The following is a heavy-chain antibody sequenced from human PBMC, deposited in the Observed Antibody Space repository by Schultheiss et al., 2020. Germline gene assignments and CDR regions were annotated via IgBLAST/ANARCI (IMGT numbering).Heavy chain of an antibody. CDR1: GFTFSSYA. J-gene: IGHJ4*02. D-gene: IGHD1-26*01. CDR3: ARDGDLYERHSGSYPDDY. Sequence: GESLKISCAASGFTFSSYAMHWVRQAPGKGLEWVAVISYDGSNKYYADSVKGRFTISRDNSKNTLYLQMNSLRAEDTAVYYCARDGDLYERHSGSYPDDYWGQGTLVTVSS. V-gene: IGHV3-30*01. CDR2: ISYDGSNK.